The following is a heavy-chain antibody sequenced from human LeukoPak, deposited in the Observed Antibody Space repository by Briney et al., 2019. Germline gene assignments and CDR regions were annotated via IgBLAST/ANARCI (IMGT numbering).Heavy chain of an antibody. D-gene: IGHD6-19*01. Sequence: GGSLRLSCAASGFTFSSYAMSWVRQDPGKGLEWVSAFSGSGGSTYYADSVKGRFTISRDNSKNTLYLQMNSLRAEDTAVYYCAKCRSSGWSTKFDPWGQGTLVTVSS. J-gene: IGHJ5*02. V-gene: IGHV3-23*01. CDR1: GFTFSSYA. CDR2: FSGSGGST. CDR3: AKCRSSGWSTKFDP.